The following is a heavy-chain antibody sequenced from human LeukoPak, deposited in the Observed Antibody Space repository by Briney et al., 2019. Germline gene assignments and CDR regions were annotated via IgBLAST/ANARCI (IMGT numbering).Heavy chain of an antibody. Sequence: SETLSLTCTVSGGSVSSGPYYWSWIRQPAGKGLEWIGRIYTSGSTNYNPSLKSRVTISVDTSKNQFSLKLSSVTAADTAVYYCARDVTAAAGTDYWGQGTLVTVSS. CDR3: ARDVTAAAGTDY. D-gene: IGHD6-13*01. CDR2: IYTSGST. CDR1: GGSVSSGPYY. V-gene: IGHV4-61*02. J-gene: IGHJ4*02.